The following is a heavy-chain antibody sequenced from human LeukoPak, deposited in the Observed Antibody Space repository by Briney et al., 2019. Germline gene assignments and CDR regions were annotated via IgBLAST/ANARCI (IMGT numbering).Heavy chain of an antibody. D-gene: IGHD3-22*01. J-gene: IGHJ4*02. Sequence: GGSLRLSCAASGFTFSSYAMHWVRQAPGKGLEWVAVISYDGSNKYYADSVKGRFTISRDNYKNTLYLQMNSLRAEDTAVYYCAKDYYDSSGPVDYWGQGTLVTVSS. CDR1: GFTFSSYA. V-gene: IGHV3-30*04. CDR3: AKDYYDSSGPVDY. CDR2: ISYDGSNK.